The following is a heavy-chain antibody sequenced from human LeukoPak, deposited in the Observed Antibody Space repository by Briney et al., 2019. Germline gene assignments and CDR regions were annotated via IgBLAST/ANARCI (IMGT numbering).Heavy chain of an antibody. CDR2: IYSGGST. D-gene: IGHD3-9*01. V-gene: IGHV3-66*01. CDR1: GFTFSDYY. Sequence: GGSLRLSCAASGFTFSDYYMSWVRQAPGKGLEWVSVIYSGGSTYYADSVKGRFTISRDNSKNTLYLQMNSLRAEDTAVYYCARDYDILTGYYFDYWGQGTLVTVSS. J-gene: IGHJ4*02. CDR3: ARDYDILTGYYFDY.